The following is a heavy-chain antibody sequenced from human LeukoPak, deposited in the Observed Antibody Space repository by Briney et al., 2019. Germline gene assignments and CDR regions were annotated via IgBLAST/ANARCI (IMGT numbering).Heavy chain of an antibody. CDR2: ISYDGSNK. D-gene: IGHD3-22*01. CDR1: GFTFSRYG. CDR3: AIAQRDYDSSGYYLIDY. V-gene: IGHV3-30*03. J-gene: IGHJ4*02. Sequence: GGSLRLSCAASGFTFSRYGMHWVRQAPGKGLEWVAVISYDGSNKYYADSVKGRFTISRDNSKNTLYLQMNSLRAEDTAVYYCAIAQRDYDSSGYYLIDYWGQGTLVTVSS.